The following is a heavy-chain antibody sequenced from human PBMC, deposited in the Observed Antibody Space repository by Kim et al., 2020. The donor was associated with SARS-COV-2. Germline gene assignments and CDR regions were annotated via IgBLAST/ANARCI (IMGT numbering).Heavy chain of an antibody. CDR2: IWYDGSNK. CDR3: ARAGVSNYYMDV. Sequence: GGSLRLSCAASGFTFSSYGMHWVRQAPGKGLEWVAVIWYDGSNKYYADSVKGRFTISRDNSKNTLYLQMNSLRAEDTAVYYCARAGVSNYYMDVWGKGTTVTVSS. J-gene: IGHJ6*03. V-gene: IGHV3-33*01. CDR1: GFTFSSYG. D-gene: IGHD2-8*01.